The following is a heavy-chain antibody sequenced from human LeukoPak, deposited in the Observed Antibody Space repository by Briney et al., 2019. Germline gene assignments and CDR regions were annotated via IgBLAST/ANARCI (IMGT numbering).Heavy chain of an antibody. V-gene: IGHV4-34*01. CDR1: GGSFSGYY. CDR2: INHRGST. CDR3: AGSPRIFGVVVMGDWFDP. Sequence: SETLSLTCAVYGGSFSGYYWSWIRQPPGKGLEWIGKINHRGSTNYNPSLKSRVTISVDTSKSQFSLKLSSVTAADTAVYYCAGSPRIFGVVVMGDWFDPWGQGTLVTVSS. D-gene: IGHD3-3*01. J-gene: IGHJ5*02.